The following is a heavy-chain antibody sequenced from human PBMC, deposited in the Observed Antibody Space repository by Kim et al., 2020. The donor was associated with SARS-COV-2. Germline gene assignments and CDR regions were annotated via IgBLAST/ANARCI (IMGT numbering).Heavy chain of an antibody. D-gene: IGHD1-1*01. J-gene: IGHJ4*02. Sequence: YADSLNDRFTISRASSTNTLYLQMNSLRAEDAAIYYCAKGESNNCSFFDYWGQGTLVTVSS. CDR3: AKGESNNCSFFDY. V-gene: IGHV3-23*05.